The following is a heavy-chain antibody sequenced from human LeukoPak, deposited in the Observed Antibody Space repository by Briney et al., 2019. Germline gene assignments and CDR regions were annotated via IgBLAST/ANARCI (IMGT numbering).Heavy chain of an antibody. D-gene: IGHD1-26*01. Sequence: SGTLSPTCAVSGGSISSSNWWSWVRPPPGKGLEWIGEIYHSGSTNYNPSLKSRVTISVDKSKNQFSLKLSSVTAADTAVYYCAREGVVGATNYYYYYMDVWGKGTTVTISS. V-gene: IGHV4-4*02. CDR2: IYHSGST. CDR3: AREGVVGATNYYYYYMDV. J-gene: IGHJ6*03. CDR1: GGSISSSNW.